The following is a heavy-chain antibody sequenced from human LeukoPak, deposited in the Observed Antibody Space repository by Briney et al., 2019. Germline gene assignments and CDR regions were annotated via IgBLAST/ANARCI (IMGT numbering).Heavy chain of an antibody. Sequence: PSQTLSLTCTVSGASISTGGFYWRWRPQNPGRGVERIGYIFYSGSTYYTPSPKSRVIISVDTSKNQFSLTMSSVSAPHTPVYFCSSATYYDAYSGLPTPGLSDYWGEGTLVTVSS. CDR1: GASISTGGFY. D-gene: IGHD3-3*01. CDR2: IFYSGST. CDR3: SSATYYDAYSGLPTPGLSDY. V-gene: IGHV4-31*03. J-gene: IGHJ4*02.